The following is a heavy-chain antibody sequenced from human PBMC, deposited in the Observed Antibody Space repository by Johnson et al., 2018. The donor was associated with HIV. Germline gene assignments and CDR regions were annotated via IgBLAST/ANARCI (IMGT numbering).Heavy chain of an antibody. Sequence: QMQLVESGGGLVQPGGSLRLSCAASGFTFSSYWMNWVRQAPGKGLEWVAFIRYDGSNKYYADSVKGRFTLSRDNDKTTRFLKMNSLRTEDAVLFFCARDWSWRGSLKGGGAFDIWGQGTLVTVSA. CDR2: IRYDGSNK. D-gene: IGHD1-26*01. CDR3: ARDWSWRGSLKGGGAFDI. V-gene: IGHV3-30*02. CDR1: GFTFSSYW. J-gene: IGHJ3*02.